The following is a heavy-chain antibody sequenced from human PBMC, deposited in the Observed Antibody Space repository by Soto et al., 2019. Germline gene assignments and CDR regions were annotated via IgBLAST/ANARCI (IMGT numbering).Heavy chain of an antibody. V-gene: IGHV3-11*05. J-gene: IGHJ3*02. CDR1: GFTFSDYY. D-gene: IGHD1-26*01. Sequence: QVQLVESGGGLVEPGGSLRLSCGASGFTFSDYYMTWIRQAPGKGLEWVSYIAGTSYYTNYADSVKGRFIISRDNAKSSLYLQMKSRRAEDTAVYYCARAKSSGRDDAFDIWGQGTVVTVSS. CDR2: IAGTSYYT. CDR3: ARAKSSGRDDAFDI.